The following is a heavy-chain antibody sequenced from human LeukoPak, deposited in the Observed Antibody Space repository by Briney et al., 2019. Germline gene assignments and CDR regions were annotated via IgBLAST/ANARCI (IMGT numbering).Heavy chain of an antibody. J-gene: IGHJ3*01. V-gene: IGHV5-51*01. Sequence: GESLKISCKGSGYSFTSYWINWVRQMPGKGLEWVGIIFPSDSDTRYSPSFQGQVTMSVDKSSNTAYLQWSTVKASDTAMYYCARQTTFDVWGQGTMVTVSS. CDR2: IFPSDSDT. D-gene: IGHD4-11*01. CDR3: ARQTTFDV. CDR1: GYSFTSYW.